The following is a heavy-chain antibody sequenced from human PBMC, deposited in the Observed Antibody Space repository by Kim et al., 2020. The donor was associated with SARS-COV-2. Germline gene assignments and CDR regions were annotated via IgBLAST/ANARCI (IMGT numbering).Heavy chain of an antibody. V-gene: IGHV4-59*01. CDR1: SDSMTAYY. CDR2: IFHSGNT. CDR3: VRSEGRASWHHFDY. Sequence: SETLSLTCTVSSDSMTAYYWSWIRHFPGKGLEWIGYIFHSGNTNYSPSLKSRVIISWDTSRNQFSLALTSMTEADTAVYYCVRSEGRASWHHFDYWGQGILGTVSS. D-gene: IGHD3-3*02. J-gene: IGHJ4*02.